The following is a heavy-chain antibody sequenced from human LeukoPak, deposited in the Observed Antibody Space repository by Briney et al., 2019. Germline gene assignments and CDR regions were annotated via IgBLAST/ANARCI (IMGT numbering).Heavy chain of an antibody. V-gene: IGHV4-4*07. D-gene: IGHD3-22*01. J-gene: IGHJ4*02. CDR3: ARDRYYYDSSGYYLFDY. CDR2: IHTCGST. Sequence: SEALSLTCTFSGGSISSYYWSWIRQPAGKGLEWIGRIHTCGSTNYNPSLKSRVTMSVDTSKNQFSLKLSSVTAADTAVYYCARDRYYYDSSGYYLFDYWGQGTLVTVSS. CDR1: GGSISSYY.